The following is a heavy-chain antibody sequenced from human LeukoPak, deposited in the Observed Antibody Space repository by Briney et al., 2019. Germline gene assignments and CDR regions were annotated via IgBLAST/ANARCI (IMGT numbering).Heavy chain of an antibody. D-gene: IGHD5-24*01. Sequence: ETLSLTCTVSGYSISSGYYWGWIRQPPGKGLEWVANIKQDGSEKHYVDSVKGRFTISRDNAKNSLYLQMSSLRAEDTAVYYCARDRDGYNPRRPDAFDIWGQGTMVTVSS. V-gene: IGHV3-7*01. J-gene: IGHJ3*02. CDR2: IKQDGSEK. CDR1: GYSISSGYY. CDR3: ARDRDGYNPRRPDAFDI.